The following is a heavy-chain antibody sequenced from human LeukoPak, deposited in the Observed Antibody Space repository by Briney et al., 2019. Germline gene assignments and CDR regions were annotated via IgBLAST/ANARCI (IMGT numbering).Heavy chain of an antibody. J-gene: IGHJ4*02. Sequence: SETLSLTCTVSGGSVSSYYWSWIRQPPGKGLEWIGYMYYSGSTNYNPSLKSRVTISVDTSKNQFSLKLSSVTAADTAVYYCARGGPHYYDKGNFDYWGQGTLVTV. V-gene: IGHV4-59*02. CDR2: MYYSGST. D-gene: IGHD3-22*01. CDR1: GGSVSSYY. CDR3: ARGGPHYYDKGNFDY.